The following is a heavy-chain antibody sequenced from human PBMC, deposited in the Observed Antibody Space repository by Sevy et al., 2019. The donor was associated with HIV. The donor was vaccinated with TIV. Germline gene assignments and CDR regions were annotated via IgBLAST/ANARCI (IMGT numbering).Heavy chain of an antibody. D-gene: IGHD7-27*01. CDR3: ASSWDYWGQMGY. CDR2: IKQDGSDK. CDR1: GFTFNNYW. Sequence: GGSLRLSCAASGFTFNNYWMTWVRQAPGKGLEWVANIKQDGSDKYYMESVKGRFNISRDNTKNSLYLQLNSLRAEDTAVYYCASSWDYWGQMGYWGQGTLVTVSS. J-gene: IGHJ4*02. V-gene: IGHV3-7*03.